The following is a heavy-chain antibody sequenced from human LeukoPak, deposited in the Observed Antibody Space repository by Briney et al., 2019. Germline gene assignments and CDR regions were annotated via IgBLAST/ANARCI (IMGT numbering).Heavy chain of an antibody. V-gene: IGHV1-8*01. Sequence: GASVKVSCKASGYTFTSYDINWVRQATGQGLEWMGWMNPNSGNTGYAQKFQGRVTMTRNTSISTAYMELSSLRSEDTAVYYCARASSGWFAGGMDVWGQGTTVTVSS. CDR1: GYTFTSYD. CDR2: MNPNSGNT. CDR3: ARASSGWFAGGMDV. J-gene: IGHJ6*02. D-gene: IGHD6-19*01.